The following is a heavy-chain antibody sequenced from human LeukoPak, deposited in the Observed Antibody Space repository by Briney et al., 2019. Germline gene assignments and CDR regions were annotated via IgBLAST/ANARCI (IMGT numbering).Heavy chain of an antibody. CDR3: AKDQSEYSSSSFDY. CDR1: GFTFSSYA. D-gene: IGHD6-6*01. V-gene: IGHV3-23*01. Sequence: GGSLRLFCAASGFTFSSYAMSWVRQAPGKGLEWVSAISGSGGSTYYADSVKGRFTISRDNSKNTLYLQMNSLRAEDTAVYYCAKDQSEYSSSSFDYWGQGTLVTVSS. J-gene: IGHJ4*02. CDR2: ISGSGGST.